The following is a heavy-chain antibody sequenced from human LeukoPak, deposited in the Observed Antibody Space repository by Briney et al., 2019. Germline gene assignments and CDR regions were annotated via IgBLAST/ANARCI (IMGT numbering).Heavy chain of an antibody. Sequence: PGGSLRLSCAASGFTFSSYWMSWVRQAPGKGLEWVANIKQDGSEKYYVDSVKGRFTISRDNAKNSLYLQMNSLRAEDTAVYYCARESPNPDNWNYFSRYYYYYMDVWGKGTTVTVSS. D-gene: IGHD1-7*01. CDR3: ARESPNPDNWNYFSRYYYYYMDV. CDR2: IKQDGSEK. J-gene: IGHJ6*03. CDR1: GFTFSSYW. V-gene: IGHV3-7*01.